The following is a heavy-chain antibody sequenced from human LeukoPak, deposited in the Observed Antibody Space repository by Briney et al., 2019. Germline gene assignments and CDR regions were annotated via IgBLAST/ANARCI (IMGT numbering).Heavy chain of an antibody. CDR3: ARDWGGYCSSTSCYTGGVDY. J-gene: IGHJ4*02. Sequence: ASVKVSCKASGYTFTGYYMHWVRQPPGQGLEWMGWINPNSGGTNYAQKFQGRVTMTRDTSISTAYMELSRLRSDDTAVYYCARDWGGYCSSTSCYTGGVDYWGQGTLVTVSS. D-gene: IGHD2-2*02. CDR1: GYTFTGYY. V-gene: IGHV1-2*02. CDR2: INPNSGGT.